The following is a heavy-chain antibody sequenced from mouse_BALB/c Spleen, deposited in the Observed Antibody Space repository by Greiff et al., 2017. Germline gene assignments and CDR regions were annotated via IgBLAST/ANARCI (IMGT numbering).Heavy chain of an antibody. CDR3: AKGEYGNFYAMDY. CDR1: GFSLTSYG. J-gene: IGHJ4*01. Sequence: VQVVESGPGLVQPSQSLSITCTVSGFSLTSYGVHWVRQSPGKGLEWLGVIWSGGSTDYNAAFISRLSISKDNSKSQVFFKMNSLQANDTAIYYCAKGEYGNFYAMDYWGQGTSVTVSS. D-gene: IGHD2-10*02. CDR2: IWSGGST. V-gene: IGHV2-2*02.